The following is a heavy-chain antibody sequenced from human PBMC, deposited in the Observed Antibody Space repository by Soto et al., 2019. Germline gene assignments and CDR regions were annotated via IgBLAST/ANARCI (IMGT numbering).Heavy chain of an antibody. J-gene: IGHJ5*02. D-gene: IGHD5-12*01. CDR1: GDTYSRYP. CDR2: INPSGGST. Sequence: NVHWTTSGDTYSRYPISWLRKKHGQWLEWMGGINPSGGSTSYAQKFQGRVTMTRDTSTSTVYMELSSLRSEDTAVYYCARDPSHTSGSRIWFDACGQGALVTVSS. V-gene: IGHV1-46*01. CDR3: ARDPSHTSGSRIWFDA.